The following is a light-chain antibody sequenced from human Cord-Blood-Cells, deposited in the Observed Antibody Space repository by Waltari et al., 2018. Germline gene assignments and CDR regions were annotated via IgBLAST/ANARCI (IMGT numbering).Light chain of an antibody. Sequence: ELVLTQSPGTLSLSPGERATLSCRASQSVGSSYLAWYQQKPGQAPRLLIYGASSRATVIPDRFSGSGSGTDFTLTISRLEPEDFAVYYCQQYGSSPTFGQGTKVEIK. V-gene: IGKV3-20*01. CDR2: GAS. J-gene: IGKJ1*01. CDR1: QSVGSSY. CDR3: QQYGSSPT.